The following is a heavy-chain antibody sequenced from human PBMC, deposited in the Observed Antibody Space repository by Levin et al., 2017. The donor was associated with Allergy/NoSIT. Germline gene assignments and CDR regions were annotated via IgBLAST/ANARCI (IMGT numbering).Heavy chain of an antibody. Sequence: PGGSLRLSCTVSGGSISSSSYYWGWIRQPPGKGLEWIGSIYYSGSTYYNPSLKSRVTISVDTSKNQFSLKLSSVTAADTAVYYCARVKGKQQLVKGYYFDYWGQGTLVTVSS. J-gene: IGHJ4*02. CDR3: ARVKGKQQLVKGYYFDY. CDR1: GGSISSSSYY. D-gene: IGHD6-13*01. CDR2: IYYSGST. V-gene: IGHV4-39*07.